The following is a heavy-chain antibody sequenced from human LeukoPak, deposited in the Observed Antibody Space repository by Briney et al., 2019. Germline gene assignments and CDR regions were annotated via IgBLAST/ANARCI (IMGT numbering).Heavy chain of an antibody. Sequence: PSETLSLTCTVSGGSISSYYWSWIRQPPGKGLEWIGYIYYSGSTYYNPSLKSRVTISVDTSKNQFSLKLSSVTAADTAVYYCASGVVTAIDYWGQGTLVTVSS. V-gene: IGHV4-59*12. J-gene: IGHJ4*02. D-gene: IGHD2-21*02. CDR1: GGSISSYY. CDR2: IYYSGST. CDR3: ASGVVTAIDY.